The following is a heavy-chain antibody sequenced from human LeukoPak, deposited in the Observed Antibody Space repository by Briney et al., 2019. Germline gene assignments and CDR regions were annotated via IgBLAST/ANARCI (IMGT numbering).Heavy chain of an antibody. D-gene: IGHD5-12*01. V-gene: IGHV3-7*01. CDR1: GFTFSNYW. Sequence: EGSLRLSCAASGFTFSNYWMSWVRQAPGKGLEWVANIKQDGSEKYYVDSVKGRFTISRDNAKNSLYLQMNSLRAEDTAVYYCAKTRGYSGYVDYWGQGTLVTVSS. CDR2: IKQDGSEK. J-gene: IGHJ4*02. CDR3: AKTRGYSGYVDY.